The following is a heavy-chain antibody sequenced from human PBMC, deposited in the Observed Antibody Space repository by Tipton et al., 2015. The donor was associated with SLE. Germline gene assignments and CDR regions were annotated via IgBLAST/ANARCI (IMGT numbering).Heavy chain of an antibody. CDR2: INSDGSST. D-gene: IGHD3-10*01. Sequence: GSLRLSCAASGFTFSSYWMHWVRQAPGKGLVWVSRINSDGSSTSYADSVKGRFTISRDNAKNTLYLQMNSLRAEDTAVYYCAKDQDRSRWFRELNHSYGMDVWGQGTTVTVSS. CDR3: AKDQDRSRWFRELNHSYGMDV. CDR1: GFTFSSYW. J-gene: IGHJ6*02. V-gene: IGHV3-74*01.